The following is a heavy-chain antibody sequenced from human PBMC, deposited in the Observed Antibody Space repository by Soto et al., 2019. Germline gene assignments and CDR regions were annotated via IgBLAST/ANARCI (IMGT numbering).Heavy chain of an antibody. V-gene: IGHV4-39*01. CDR1: GGSISTFGSN. CDR2: IYHSGTT. Sequence: QVQLQESGPGLVKPSETLSLTCTVSGGSISTFGSNWGWIRQPPGKGLEWIGTIYHSGTTYYNPSLKSRVIISVDTSKNQFSLRLNSVTAADTAIYYCARLPTGFPNWFDPWGQGTLVTVSS. CDR3: ARLPTGFPNWFDP. J-gene: IGHJ5*02. D-gene: IGHD4-4*01.